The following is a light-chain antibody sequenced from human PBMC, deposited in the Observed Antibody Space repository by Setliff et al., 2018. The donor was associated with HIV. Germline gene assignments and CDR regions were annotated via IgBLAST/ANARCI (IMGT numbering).Light chain of an antibody. CDR3: SSYTSSSTLV. J-gene: IGLJ1*01. Sequence: ALPQPASVSGSPGQSITISCTGTSSDIGGYNYVSWYQQHPGKAPKLMIYDVSNRPSGVSNRFSGSKSGNTASLTISGLQAEDEADYYCSSYTSSSTLVFGTGTKVTVL. CDR1: SSDIGGYNY. V-gene: IGLV2-14*03. CDR2: DVS.